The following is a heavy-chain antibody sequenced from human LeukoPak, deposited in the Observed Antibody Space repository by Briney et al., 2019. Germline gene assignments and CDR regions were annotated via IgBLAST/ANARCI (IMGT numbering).Heavy chain of an antibody. CDR3: ACGYSYGSFDY. CDR1: AGTFSSYA. V-gene: IGHV1-69*05. J-gene: IGHJ4*02. Sequence: GASVKVSCKASAGTFSSYAISWVRQAPGQGLEWVGRIIPIFGTANYAQKFQGRVTITTDESTSTAYMELSSLRSEDTAVYYCACGYSYGSFDYWGQGTLVTVSS. D-gene: IGHD5-18*01. CDR2: IIPIFGTA.